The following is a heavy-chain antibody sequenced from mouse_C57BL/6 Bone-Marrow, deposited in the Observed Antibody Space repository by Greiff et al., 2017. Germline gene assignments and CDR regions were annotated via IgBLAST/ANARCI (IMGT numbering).Heavy chain of an antibody. D-gene: IGHD2-2*01. CDR2: IWGGGST. Sequence: QVQLKESGPGLVAPSQSLSITCTVSGFSLTSYGVDWVRQPPGTGLEWLGVIWGGGSTNYNSALMSRLSISKDNSKSQVFLKMNSLQTDDTAMYYCAKRARYGYADGYYAMDYWGQGTSVTVSS. V-gene: IGHV2-9*01. J-gene: IGHJ4*01. CDR1: GFSLTSYG. CDR3: AKRARYGYADGYYAMDY.